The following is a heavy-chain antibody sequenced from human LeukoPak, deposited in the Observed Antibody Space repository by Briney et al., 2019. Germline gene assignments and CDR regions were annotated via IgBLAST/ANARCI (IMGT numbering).Heavy chain of an antibody. V-gene: IGHV1-2*02. Sequence: GASVKVSCKASGYTFTGYYMHWVRQAPGQGLEWMGWINPNSGGTNYAQTFQGRVTRTRDTSITTAYMELSRLRSDDTAVYYCARASSWYSSGWHFMFWGQGTLVTVSS. CDR3: ARASSWYSSGWHFMF. CDR2: INPNSGGT. J-gene: IGHJ4*02. D-gene: IGHD6-19*01. CDR1: GYTFTGYY.